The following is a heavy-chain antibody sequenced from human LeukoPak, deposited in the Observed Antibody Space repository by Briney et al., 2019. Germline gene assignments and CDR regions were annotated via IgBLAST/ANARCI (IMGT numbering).Heavy chain of an antibody. V-gene: IGHV3-23*01. D-gene: IGHD1-26*01. Sequence: GSLRLSCAASGFTLSSYAMSWVRQAPGKGLEWVSGFSASGGSTYYAESVKGRFTISRDNSKNTLYLQMNSLRADDTAVYYCAKDADDLLHLFDYWGQGTLVTVSS. CDR3: AKDADDLLHLFDY. J-gene: IGHJ4*02. CDR2: FSASGGST. CDR1: GFTLSSYA.